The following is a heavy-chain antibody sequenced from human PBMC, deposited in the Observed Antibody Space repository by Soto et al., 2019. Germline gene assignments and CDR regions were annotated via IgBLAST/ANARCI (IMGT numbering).Heavy chain of an antibody. Sequence: QPGGSLRLSCAASGFTFSSYSMNWVRQAPGKGLEWVSYISSSSSTIYYADSAKGRFTISRDNAKNSLYLQMNSLRDEDTAVYYCARDSDGIAEQLRNWVRRGYFDLWGRGTLVTVSS. D-gene: IGHD2-15*01. CDR2: ISSSSSTI. CDR3: ARDSDGIAEQLRNWVRRGYFDL. CDR1: GFTFSSYS. V-gene: IGHV3-48*02. J-gene: IGHJ2*01.